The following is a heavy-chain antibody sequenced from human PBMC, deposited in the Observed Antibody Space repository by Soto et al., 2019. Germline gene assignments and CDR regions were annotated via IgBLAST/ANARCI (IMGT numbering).Heavy chain of an antibody. CDR2: IYGGGNGP. CDR3: AKMEGMVPWAYSFDY. Sequence: EVQVLESGGGLVQPGGSLRLSCAATGFTFSDFAMSWVRQAPGKGLEWVSRIYGGGNGPHYADSVKGRVTISRDNSKNTLYLPMNSLRAEDTAVYYCAKMEGMVPWAYSFDYWGQGTLVTVSS. V-gene: IGHV3-23*01. D-gene: IGHD3-10*01. CDR1: GFTFSDFA. J-gene: IGHJ4*02.